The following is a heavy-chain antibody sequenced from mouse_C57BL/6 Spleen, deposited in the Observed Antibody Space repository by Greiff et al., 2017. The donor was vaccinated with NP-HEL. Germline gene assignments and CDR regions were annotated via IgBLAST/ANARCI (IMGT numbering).Heavy chain of an antibody. CDR1: GYTFTSYW. J-gene: IGHJ4*01. D-gene: IGHD2-4*01. CDR2: IHPNSGST. V-gene: IGHV1-64*01. CDR3: GRRGVYYDYDGSYAMDY. Sequence: VQLQQSGAELVKPGASVKLSCKASGYTFTSYWMHWVKQRPGQGLEWIGMIHPNSGSTNYNEKFKSKATLTVDKSSSTAYMQLSSLTSEDSAVYYCGRRGVYYDYDGSYAMDYWGQGTSVTVSS.